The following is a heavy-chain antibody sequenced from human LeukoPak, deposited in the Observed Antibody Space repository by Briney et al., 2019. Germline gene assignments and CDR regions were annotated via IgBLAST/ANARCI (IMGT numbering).Heavy chain of an antibody. J-gene: IGHJ6*02. Sequence: ASVKVSCKASGGTFSSYDISWVRQATGQGLEWMGWMNPNSGNTGYAQKFQGRVTMTRNTSISTAYMELSSLRSEDTAVYYCARALRFLEWSTEDEYYYYGMDVWGQGTTVTVSS. CDR3: ARALRFLEWSTEDEYYYYGMDV. V-gene: IGHV1-8*01. D-gene: IGHD3-3*01. CDR2: MNPNSGNT. CDR1: GGTFSSYD.